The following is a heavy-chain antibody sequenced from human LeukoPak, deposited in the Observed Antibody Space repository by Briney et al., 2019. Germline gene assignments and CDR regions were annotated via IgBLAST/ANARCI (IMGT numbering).Heavy chain of an antibody. CDR2: ISGSGDSK. D-gene: IGHD4-11*01. CDR1: GFTFSSYA. V-gene: IGHV3-23*01. Sequence: PGGSLRLSCAASGFTFSSYAMSWVRQAPGKGLEWLSYISGSGDSKFYADSVKGRFTISRDNAKNSLYLQMNSLRAEDTAVYYCARRTYSNYFFDYWGQGTQVTVSS. J-gene: IGHJ4*02. CDR3: ARRTYSNYFFDY.